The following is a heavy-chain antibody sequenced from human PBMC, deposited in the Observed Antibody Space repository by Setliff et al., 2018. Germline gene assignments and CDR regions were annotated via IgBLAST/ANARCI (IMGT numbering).Heavy chain of an antibody. D-gene: IGHD2-15*01. CDR2: IYHTENT. CDR1: GASISSNNW. Sequence: PSETLSLTCAVFGASISSNNWWSWVRQPPGMQLEWIGEIYHTENTNYNASLRSRVAISIDKSKSQYSLKLTSVTAADTAVYYCARTPRGGSSAFDLWGQGTMVTVS. J-gene: IGHJ3*01. CDR3: ARTPRGGSSAFDL. V-gene: IGHV4-4*02.